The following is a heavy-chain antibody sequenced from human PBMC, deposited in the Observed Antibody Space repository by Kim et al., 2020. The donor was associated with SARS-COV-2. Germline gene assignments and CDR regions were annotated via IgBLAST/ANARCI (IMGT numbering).Heavy chain of an antibody. CDR1: GGTFSNYA. D-gene: IGHD2-15*01. V-gene: IGHV1-69*13. CDR2: IIPMFGKA. CDR3: ARGRQVAETKSFDY. Sequence: SVKVSCKASGGTFSNYAISWVRQAPGQGLEWMGGIIPMFGKANYAQKFQGIVTITADESTSTAYMEVSSLRSEDTAVYYCARGRQVAETKSFDYWGQGTLVTVSS. J-gene: IGHJ4*02.